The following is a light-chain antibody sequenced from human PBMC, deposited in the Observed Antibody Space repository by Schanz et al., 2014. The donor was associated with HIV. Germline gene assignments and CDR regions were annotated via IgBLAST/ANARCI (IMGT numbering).Light chain of an antibody. J-gene: IGKJ2*01. CDR3: QQYNSYSYT. CDR2: KAS. CDR1: QSIGNS. V-gene: IGKV1-5*03. Sequence: IQMTQSSSTLSASVGDRVTITCRASQSIGNSLAWYQQKPGRAPKLLIYKASSLETGVPSTFSGSGSETEFTLTISSLQTDDFATYYCQQYNSYSYTFGQGTKLEIK.